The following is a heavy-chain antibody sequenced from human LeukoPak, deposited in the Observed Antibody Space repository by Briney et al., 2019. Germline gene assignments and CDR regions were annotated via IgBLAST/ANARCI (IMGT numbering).Heavy chain of an antibody. D-gene: IGHD3-16*01. V-gene: IGHV1-2*02. CDR2: IKPDIGVT. J-gene: IGHJ4*02. CDR3: AREIREGLPYYDY. Sequence: ASVKVSCKTSGYTFTGYYIHWMRQAPGQGLEWMGWIKPDIGVTNSAQKFQGRVTMSRDTSITTVYKELSSLRSDDTAVYYCAREIREGLPYYDYWGQGTLVTVSS. CDR1: GYTFTGYY.